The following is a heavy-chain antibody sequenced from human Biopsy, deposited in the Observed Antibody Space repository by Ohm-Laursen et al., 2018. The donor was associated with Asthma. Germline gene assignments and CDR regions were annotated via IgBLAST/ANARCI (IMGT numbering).Heavy chain of an antibody. D-gene: IGHD3-16*01. V-gene: IGHV3-9*01. CDR3: AKDMGAGGNDPDSFIGYYGMDV. CDR2: ISWNSGNI. Sequence: SLRLSCAASGFRFYDYAMYWVRQAPGKGLEWVAGISWNSGNIGYAVSVKGRFIVSRDNVKNSLYLQMNSLRAEDTALYYCAKDMGAGGNDPDSFIGYYGMDVRGQGTTVTVSS. J-gene: IGHJ6*02. CDR1: GFRFYDYA.